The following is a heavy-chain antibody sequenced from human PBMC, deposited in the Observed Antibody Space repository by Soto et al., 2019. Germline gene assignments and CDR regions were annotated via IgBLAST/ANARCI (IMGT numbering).Heavy chain of an antibody. CDR3: ARGGSGSDY. D-gene: IGHD6-25*01. CDR1: GGTFSTYA. Sequence: QVQLVQSGAEVKKPGSSVKVSCKAFGGTFSTYAVSWVRQAPGQGLEWVGGIIPSTGSTNHAQKFQGRVTITADESTRTVYMELTSLRSDDTAVYYCARGGSGSDYWGQGTLVTVSS. V-gene: IGHV1-69*12. J-gene: IGHJ4*02. CDR2: IIPSTGST.